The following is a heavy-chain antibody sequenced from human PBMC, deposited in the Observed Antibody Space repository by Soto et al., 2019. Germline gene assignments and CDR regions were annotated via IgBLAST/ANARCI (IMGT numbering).Heavy chain of an antibody. Sequence: EVQLLESGGGLVQPGGSLRLSCAASGFTFDTYGMSWVRQAPGKGLEWVSAISGGFERTYYADSVKGRFTIARDNSKNTLYLQMNRLRPEDTAVYYCAKDWGSGWFRSYFDNWGQGTLVTVSS. V-gene: IGHV3-23*01. CDR3: AKDWGSGWFRSYFDN. CDR2: ISGGFERT. D-gene: IGHD6-19*01. J-gene: IGHJ4*02. CDR1: GFTFDTYG.